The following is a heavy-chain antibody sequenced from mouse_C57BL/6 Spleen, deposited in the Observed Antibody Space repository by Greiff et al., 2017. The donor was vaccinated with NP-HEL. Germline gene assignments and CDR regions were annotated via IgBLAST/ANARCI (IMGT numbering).Heavy chain of an antibody. CDR2: ISYDGSN. CDR1: GYSITSGYY. V-gene: IGHV3-6*01. CDR3: AREAVVATKGLDY. D-gene: IGHD1-1*01. J-gene: IGHJ2*01. Sequence: EVQLVESGPGLVKPSQSLSLTCSVTGYSITSGYYWNWIRQFPGNKLEWMGYISYDGSNNYNPSLKNRISITRDTSKNQFFLKLNSVTTEDTATYYCAREAVVATKGLDYWGQGTTLTVSS.